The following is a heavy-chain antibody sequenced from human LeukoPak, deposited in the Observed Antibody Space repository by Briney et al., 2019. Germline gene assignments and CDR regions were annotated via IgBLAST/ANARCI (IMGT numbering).Heavy chain of an antibody. CDR3: AREGSSSGWYGNQHYMDV. CDR1: GYTFTGYY. J-gene: IGHJ6*03. CDR2: INPNSGGT. V-gene: IGHV1-2*02. D-gene: IGHD6-19*01. Sequence: ASLKVSCKASGYTFTGYYMHWVRQAPGQGLEWMGWINPNSGGTNYAQKFQGRVTMTRGTSISTAYMELSRLTSDDTAVYYCAREGSSSGWYGNQHYMDVWGKGTSVSVSS.